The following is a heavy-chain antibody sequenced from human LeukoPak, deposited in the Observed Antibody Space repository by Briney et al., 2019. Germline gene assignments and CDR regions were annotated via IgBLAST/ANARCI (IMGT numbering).Heavy chain of an antibody. CDR3: ARENYYRMDV. V-gene: IGHV3-11*06. CDR1: GFTFSDYY. CDR2: ISTNSRST. Sequence: GSLRLSCAAFGFTFSDYYMSWVRQAPGKGLEWVSKISTNSRSTNYADSVKGRFTISRDNAKSSLFLQMNSLRAEDTAVYYCARENYYRMDVWGQGTTVTVSS. J-gene: IGHJ6*02.